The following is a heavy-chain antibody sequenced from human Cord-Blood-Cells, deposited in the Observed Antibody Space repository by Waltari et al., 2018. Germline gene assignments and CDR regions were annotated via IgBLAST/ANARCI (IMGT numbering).Heavy chain of an antibody. CDR3: ARVWVYYFDY. CDR2: IKKVGSEK. D-gene: IGHD3-16*01. Sequence: EVQLVESGGGLVQPGGSLRLSCAASGFTFSSYWMSWVRQAPGKGLEGVANIKKVGSEKYYVDSVKGRFTISRDNAKNSLYLQMNSLRAEDTAVYYCARVWVYYFDYWGQGTLVTVSS. V-gene: IGHV3-7*01. CDR1: GFTFSSYW. J-gene: IGHJ4*02.